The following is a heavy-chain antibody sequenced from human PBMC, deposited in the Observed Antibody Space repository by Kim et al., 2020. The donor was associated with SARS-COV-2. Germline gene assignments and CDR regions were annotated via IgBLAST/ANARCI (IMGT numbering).Heavy chain of an antibody. CDR3: AKTTYSSSAYFDY. V-gene: IGHV3-23*03. Sequence: GGSLRLSCAASGFTFSSYAMSWVRQAPGKGLEWVSVIYSGGSSTYYADSVKGRFTISRDNSKNTLYLQMNSLRAEDTAVYYCAKTTYSSSAYFDYWGQGTLVTVSS. J-gene: IGHJ4*02. D-gene: IGHD6-6*01. CDR2: IYSGGSST. CDR1: GFTFSSYA.